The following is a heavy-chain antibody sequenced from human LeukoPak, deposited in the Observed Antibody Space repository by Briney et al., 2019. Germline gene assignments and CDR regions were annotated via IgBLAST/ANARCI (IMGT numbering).Heavy chain of an antibody. D-gene: IGHD3-9*01. V-gene: IGHV5-51*01. CDR2: IYPGDSDT. CDR1: GYSFTSYW. J-gene: IGHJ4*02. CDR3: ARGEGVLRYFDYPPYY. Sequence: GESLQISCKGSGYSFTSYWIGWVRQMPGKGLEWMGIIYPGDSDTRYSPSFQGQVTISADKSISTAYLQWSSLKASDTAMYYCARGEGVLRYFDYPPYYWGQGTLVTVSS.